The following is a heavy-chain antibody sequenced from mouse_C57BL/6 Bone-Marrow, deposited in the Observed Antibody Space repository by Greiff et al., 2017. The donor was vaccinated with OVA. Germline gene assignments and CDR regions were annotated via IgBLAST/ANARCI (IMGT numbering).Heavy chain of an antibody. J-gene: IGHJ2*01. CDR2: IRPSDSAH. D-gene: IGHD4-1*01. V-gene: IGHV1-74*01. Sequence: QVQLQQPGAELVKPGASVKVSCKASGYTFTSYCMHWVQQRPGQGLEWLGGIRPSDSAHYYNQQFKGKATFTVDKSTSTDYMQLSSLTSEDSAVYYCAIERELKYYFADWGEGTTRTVSS. CDR1: GYTFTSYC. CDR3: AIERELKYYFAD.